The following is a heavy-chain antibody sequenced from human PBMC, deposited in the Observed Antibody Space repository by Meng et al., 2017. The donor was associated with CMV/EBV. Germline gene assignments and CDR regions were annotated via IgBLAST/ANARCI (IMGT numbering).Heavy chain of an antibody. V-gene: IGHV3-64*02. J-gene: IGHJ6*02. CDR2: ISSNGGST. D-gene: IGHD2-2*01. CDR3: ARGSCSSISCPYGMDV. CDR1: GFTFSNHA. Sequence: GGPLRLSCAASGFTFSNHAMHWVRQAPGKGLEYVSAISSNGGSTYYADSVKGRFTISRDNSKNTLYLQMGSLRAEDMAVYYCARGSCSSISCPYGMDVWGQGTTVTVSS.